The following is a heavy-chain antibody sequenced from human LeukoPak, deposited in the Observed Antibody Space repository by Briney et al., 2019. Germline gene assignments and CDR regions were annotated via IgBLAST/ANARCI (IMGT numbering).Heavy chain of an antibody. Sequence: SETLSLTCAVYGGSFSGYYWSWIRQPPGKGLEWIGEINHSGSTNYNPSLKRRVTISVDTSKNQFSLKLSSVTAADTAVYYCARGGSSSSGLGLNWFDPWGQGTLVTVSS. D-gene: IGHD6-6*01. V-gene: IGHV4-34*01. J-gene: IGHJ5*02. CDR1: GGSFSGYY. CDR3: ARGGSSSSGLGLNWFDP. CDR2: INHSGST.